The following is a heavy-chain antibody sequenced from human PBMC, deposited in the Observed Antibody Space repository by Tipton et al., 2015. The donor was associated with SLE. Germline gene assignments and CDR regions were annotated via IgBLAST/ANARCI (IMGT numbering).Heavy chain of an antibody. CDR2: ISGGGGST. V-gene: IGHV3-23*01. Sequence: SLRLSCAASGFTFRSYAMSWVRRAPGRGLEWVSAISGGGGSTYYADSVKGRFTISTDISKNTLFLQLNNLGADDTAIYYCAKFEKANDFYLDYWGQGALVTVSS. D-gene: IGHD2-21*02. CDR3: AKFEKANDFYLDY. CDR1: GFTFRSYA. J-gene: IGHJ4*02.